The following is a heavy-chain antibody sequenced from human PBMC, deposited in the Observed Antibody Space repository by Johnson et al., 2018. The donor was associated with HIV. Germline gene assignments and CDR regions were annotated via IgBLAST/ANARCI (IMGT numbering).Heavy chain of an antibody. CDR2: ISYDGSNK. CDR1: GFTFSSYA. Sequence: QVQLVESGGGLIQPGGSLRLSCAASGFTFSSYAMHWVRQAPGKGLEWVAVISYDGSNKYYADSVKGRFTISRDNSKNTLYLQMNSLRAEDTAVYYCARGGSDVFDIWGRGTMVTASS. J-gene: IGHJ3*02. CDR3: ARGGSDVFDI. V-gene: IGHV3-30*04. D-gene: IGHD3-16*01.